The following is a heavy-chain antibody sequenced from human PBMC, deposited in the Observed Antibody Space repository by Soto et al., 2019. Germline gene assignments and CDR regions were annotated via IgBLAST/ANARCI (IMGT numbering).Heavy chain of an antibody. D-gene: IGHD2-15*01. J-gene: IGHJ6*02. CDR3: ARDCSGGSCYPGMDV. CDR2: ISSSGYI. V-gene: IGHV3-21*01. CDR1: GFNFNSYT. Sequence: GGSLRLSCAASGFNFNSYTINWVRQAPGKRLEWLSSISSSGYIFSTDSVRCRFTISRDNAKNSVYLQINSLRAEDTAVYFCARDCSGGSCYPGMDVWGQGTTVTVSS.